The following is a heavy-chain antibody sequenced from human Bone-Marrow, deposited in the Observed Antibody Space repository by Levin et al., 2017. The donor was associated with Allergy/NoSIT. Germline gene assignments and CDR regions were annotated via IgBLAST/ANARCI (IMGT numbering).Heavy chain of an antibody. Sequence: GVSLRLSCAASGFTFSSYEMNWVRQAPGKGLEWVSYISSSGSTIYYADSVKGRFTISRDNAKNSLYLQMNSLRAEDTAVYYCARETGTTSAFDIWGQGTMVTVSS. CDR2: ISSSGSTI. V-gene: IGHV3-48*03. CDR1: GFTFSSYE. CDR3: ARETGTTSAFDI. D-gene: IGHD1-1*01. J-gene: IGHJ3*02.